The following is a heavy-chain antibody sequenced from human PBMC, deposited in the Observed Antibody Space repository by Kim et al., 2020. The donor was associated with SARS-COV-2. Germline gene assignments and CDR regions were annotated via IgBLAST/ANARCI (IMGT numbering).Heavy chain of an antibody. Sequence: ASVKVSCKASGYTFTSYDINWVRQATGQGLEWMGWMNPNSCNTGYAQKFQGRVTMTRNTSISTAYMELSSLRSEDTAVYYCARVVVVTGGAFDIWGQGTMVTVSS. D-gene: IGHD3-22*01. CDR2: MNPNSCNT. CDR3: ARVVVVTGGAFDI. CDR1: GYTFTSYD. J-gene: IGHJ3*02. V-gene: IGHV1-8*01.